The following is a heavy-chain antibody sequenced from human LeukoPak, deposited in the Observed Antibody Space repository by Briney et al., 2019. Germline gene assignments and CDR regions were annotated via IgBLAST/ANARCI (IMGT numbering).Heavy chain of an antibody. CDR3: AGLRGYYFDAFDI. CDR1: GFSFSDYY. J-gene: IGHJ3*02. CDR2: ISISGSDI. Sequence: GGSLRLSCAASGFSFSDYYMSWVRQAPGKGLEWIAYISISGSDIYYADSVRGRFTISRDNAKNSLYLQMNSLRAEDTAVYYCAGLRGYYFDAFDIWGQGTMVTVSS. V-gene: IGHV3-11*04. D-gene: IGHD3-22*01.